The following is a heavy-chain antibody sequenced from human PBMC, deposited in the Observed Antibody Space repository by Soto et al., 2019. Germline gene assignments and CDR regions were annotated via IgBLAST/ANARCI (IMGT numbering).Heavy chain of an antibody. V-gene: IGHV3-23*01. Sequence: GGSLRLSCVTSGFIFNRYTMSWVRQAPGKGLEWVSVMSGSGDDAYYADSVKGRFTISRDNSKNMLYLQKNSLRAEDTAVYFCAKKVTIYAVDPADYWGQGTQVTVSS. CDR2: MSGSGDDA. J-gene: IGHJ4*02. CDR3: AKKVTIYAVDPADY. D-gene: IGHD3-3*01. CDR1: GFIFNRYT.